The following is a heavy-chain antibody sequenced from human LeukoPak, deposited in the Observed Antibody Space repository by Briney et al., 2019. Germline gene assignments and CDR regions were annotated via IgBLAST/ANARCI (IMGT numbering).Heavy chain of an antibody. CDR1: GFTFSSYA. J-gene: IGHJ6*02. CDR3: ARDGCSSTSCAMIYYYYYGMDV. D-gene: IGHD2-2*01. Sequence: GGSLRLSCAASGFTFSSYAMHWVRQAPGKGLEWVAVISYDGSNKYYADSVKGRFTISRDNSKNTLYLQMNSLRAEDTAVYYCARDGCSSTSCAMIYYYYYGMDVWGQGTTVTVSS. CDR2: ISYDGSNK. V-gene: IGHV3-30*04.